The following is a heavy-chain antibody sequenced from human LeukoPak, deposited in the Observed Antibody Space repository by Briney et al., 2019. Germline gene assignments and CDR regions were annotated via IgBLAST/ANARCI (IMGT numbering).Heavy chain of an antibody. V-gene: IGHV1-69*05. CDR3: ARASTGYSSGWYVGGVDY. D-gene: IGHD6-19*01. J-gene: IGHJ4*02. Sequence: GSSVKVSCKASGGSFSSYAISWVRQAPGQGLERMGGIIPIFGTANYAQKFQGRVTITTDESTSTAYMELSSLRSEDTAVYYCARASTGYSSGWYVGGVDYWGQGTLVTVSS. CDR2: IIPIFGTA. CDR1: GGSFSSYA.